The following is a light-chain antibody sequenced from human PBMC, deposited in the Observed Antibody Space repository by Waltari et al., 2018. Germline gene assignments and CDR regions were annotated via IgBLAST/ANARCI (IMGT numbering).Light chain of an antibody. Sequence: DIQVTQSPSSLSASVGGRVTITYRATENINNYLNWFQQKPGKAPELLIYKASKLQSGVPSRFSGSGSGTDYTFTISSLQSEDVATYYCQHGFGTPFSFGQGTKVEIK. CDR3: QHGFGTPFS. CDR1: ENINNY. CDR2: KAS. J-gene: IGKJ2*03. V-gene: IGKV1-39*01.